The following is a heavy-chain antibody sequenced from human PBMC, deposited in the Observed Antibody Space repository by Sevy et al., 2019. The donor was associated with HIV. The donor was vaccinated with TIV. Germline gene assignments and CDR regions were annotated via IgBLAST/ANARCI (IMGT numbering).Heavy chain of an antibody. CDR1: GFTFSKYS. CDR2: LSFGCGEI. D-gene: IGHD2-8*01. CDR3: AREGCTKPHDY. Sequence: RGCLRLSCAASGFTFSKYSMSWVRQPPGKGLEWVSTLSFGCGEINYADSVKGRFTISRVNSKSSVYLQMNNLRPEDTAVHYCAREGCTKPHDYWGQGTLVHVSS. J-gene: IGHJ4*02. V-gene: IGHV3-23*01.